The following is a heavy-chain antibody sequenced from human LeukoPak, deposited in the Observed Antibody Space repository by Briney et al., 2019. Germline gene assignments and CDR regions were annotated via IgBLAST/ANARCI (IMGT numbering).Heavy chain of an antibody. Sequence: SVKVSCKASGGTFSSYAISWVRQAPGQGLEWMGGIIPIFGTANYAQKFQGRVTITADESTSTAYMELSSLRSEDTAVYYCARDRVRGGDRGAFDIWGQGTMVTVSS. CDR1: GGTFSSYA. D-gene: IGHD2-21*02. CDR3: ARDRVRGGDRGAFDI. CDR2: IIPIFGTA. J-gene: IGHJ3*02. V-gene: IGHV1-69*01.